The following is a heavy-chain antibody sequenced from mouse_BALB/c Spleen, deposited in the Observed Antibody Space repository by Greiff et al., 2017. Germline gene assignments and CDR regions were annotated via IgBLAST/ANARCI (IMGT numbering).Heavy chain of an antibody. CDR1: GYAFSSSW. V-gene: IGHV1-82*01. D-gene: IGHD4-1*01. J-gene: IGHJ3*01. Sequence: QVQLQQSGPELVKPGASVKISCKASGYAFSSSWMNWVKQRPGQGLEWIGRIYPGDGDTNYNGKFKGKATLTADKSSSTAYMQLSSLTSVDSAVYFCARKGNWDAGFAYWGQGTLVTVSA. CDR2: IYPGDGDT. CDR3: ARKGNWDAGFAY.